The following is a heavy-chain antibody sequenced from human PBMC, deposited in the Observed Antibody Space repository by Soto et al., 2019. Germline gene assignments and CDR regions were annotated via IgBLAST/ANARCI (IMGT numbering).Heavy chain of an antibody. CDR1: GGSFSGYY. Sequence: NPSETLSLTCAVYGGSFSGYYWSWIRQPPGKGLEWIGEINHSGSTNYNPSLKSRVTISVDTSKNQFSLKLSSVTAADTAVYYCARMYYYGSGSYARPFDPWGQGTLVTVSS. D-gene: IGHD3-10*01. J-gene: IGHJ5*02. CDR3: ARMYYYGSGSYARPFDP. CDR2: INHSGST. V-gene: IGHV4-34*01.